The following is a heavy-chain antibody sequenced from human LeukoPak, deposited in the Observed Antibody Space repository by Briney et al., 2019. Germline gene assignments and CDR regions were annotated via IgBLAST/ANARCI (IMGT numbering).Heavy chain of an antibody. CDR3: AKRRNYYDSDGFSVDY. D-gene: IGHD3-22*01. J-gene: IGHJ4*02. CDR2: ISGTGGST. V-gene: IGHV3-23*01. Sequence: GGALRLSCAASGFTFTSFAMSWVRQAPGRGVECVSTISGTGGSTFYADSVKGRFTISRDNSKNTLYLQMNSLRAEDTAVYWCAKRRNYYDSDGFSVDYWGQGTLVTVSS. CDR1: GFTFTSFA.